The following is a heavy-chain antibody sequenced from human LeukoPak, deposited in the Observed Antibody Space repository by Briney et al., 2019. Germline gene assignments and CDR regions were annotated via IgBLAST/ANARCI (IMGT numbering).Heavy chain of an antibody. V-gene: IGHV4-39*01. J-gene: IGHJ4*02. CDR1: GGSISTSNYY. D-gene: IGHD3-9*01. CDR2: IFYSGST. Sequence: PSETLSLTCTVSGGSISTSNYYWGWIRQPPGKGLEWIGNIFYSGSTYYSPSLKSRVTISVDTSKNQFSLKLSSVTAADTAVYYCARLPRVLRYFDWSTGGYFDYWGQGTLVTVSS. CDR3: ARLPRVLRYFDWSTGGYFDY.